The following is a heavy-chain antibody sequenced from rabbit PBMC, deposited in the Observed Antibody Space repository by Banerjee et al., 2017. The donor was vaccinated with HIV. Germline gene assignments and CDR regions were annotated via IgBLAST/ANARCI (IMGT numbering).Heavy chain of an antibody. CDR1: GFDFGFYW. D-gene: IGHD6-1*01. CDR3: ARDWADSNGYSYAYDLNL. J-gene: IGHJ4*01. CDR2: IGTGGGST. V-gene: IGHV1S45*01. Sequence: QEQLKETGGGLVQPGGSLTLSCKASGFDFGFYWMGWVRQAPGKGLEWIACIGTGGGSTWYASWVNGRFTISKTSSTTVTLQMTSLTAADTATYFCARDWADSNGYSYAYDLNLWGPGTLVTVS.